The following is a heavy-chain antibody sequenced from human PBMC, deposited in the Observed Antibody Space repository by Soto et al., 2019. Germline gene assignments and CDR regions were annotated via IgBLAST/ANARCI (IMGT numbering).Heavy chain of an antibody. CDR2: ISSGSITI. CDR1: GFTFSSYS. Sequence: GGSLRLSCAASGFTFSSYSMNWVRQAPGKGLEWVSYISSGSITIYYADSVKGRFTISRDNSKNTLYLQMNSLRAEDTAFYYCAKDKVANYYSYSYMDVWGKGTTVTVSS. CDR3: AKDKVANYYSYSYMDV. J-gene: IGHJ6*03. V-gene: IGHV3-48*01.